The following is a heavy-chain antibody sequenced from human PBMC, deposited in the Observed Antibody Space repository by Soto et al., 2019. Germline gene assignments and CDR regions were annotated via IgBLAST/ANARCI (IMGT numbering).Heavy chain of an antibody. V-gene: IGHV1-69*13. CDR1: GGSLSHYG. CDR3: ARGDATKIVVTTYYAMDV. CDR2: IIPVFGTA. J-gene: IGHJ6*02. Sequence: ASVKVSCKPSGGSLSHYGISWVRQAPGQGLEWMGGIIPVFGTANYAQKFQGRVTITADESTSIVYMDVTSLRSEDTAVYYCARGDATKIVVTTYYAMDVWGQGTTVTVSS. D-gene: IGHD3-9*01.